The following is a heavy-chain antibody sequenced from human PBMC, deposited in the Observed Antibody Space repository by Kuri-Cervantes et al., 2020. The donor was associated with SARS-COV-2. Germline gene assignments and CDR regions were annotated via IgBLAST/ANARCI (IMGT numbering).Heavy chain of an antibody. CDR3: AAPFYYYDSSGYANYYYYGMDV. V-gene: IGHV1-46*01. CDR2: INPSGGST. D-gene: IGHD3-22*01. Sequence: ASVKVSCKASGYTFTSYYMHWVRQAPGQGLEWMGIINPSGGSTSYAQKFQGRVTMTRDTSTSTVYMELSSLRSEDTAVYYCAAPFYYYDSSGYANYYYYGMDVWGQGTTVTVSS. CDR1: GYTFTSYY. J-gene: IGHJ6*02.